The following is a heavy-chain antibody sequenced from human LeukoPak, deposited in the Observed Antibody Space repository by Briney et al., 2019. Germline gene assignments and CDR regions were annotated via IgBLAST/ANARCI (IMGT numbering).Heavy chain of an antibody. Sequence: PGGSLRLSCAASGFTFSSYWMSWVRQAPGKGLEWVANIKQDGSEKYYVDSVRGRFIISRDNANNFLYLQMNSLRAEDTAVYYCARDISQQMYYMDVWGKGTTVTVSS. D-gene: IGHD6-13*01. J-gene: IGHJ6*03. CDR3: ARDISQQMYYMDV. CDR2: IKQDGSEK. CDR1: GFTFSSYW. V-gene: IGHV3-7*03.